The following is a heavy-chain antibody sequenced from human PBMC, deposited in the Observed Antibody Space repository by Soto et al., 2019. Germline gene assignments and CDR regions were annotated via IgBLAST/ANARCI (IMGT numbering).Heavy chain of an antibody. CDR1: GGSISSGGYY. Sequence: SETLSLTCTVSGGSISSGGYYWSWIRQHPGKGLEWIGYIYYSGSTYYNPSLKSRVTISVDTSKNQFSLKLSSVTAADTAVYYCARVTMTAASGGGSDYYYYYMDVWGKGTTVTVSS. D-gene: IGHD3-16*01. CDR2: IYYSGST. V-gene: IGHV4-31*02. J-gene: IGHJ6*03. CDR3: ARVTMTAASGGGSDYYYYYMDV.